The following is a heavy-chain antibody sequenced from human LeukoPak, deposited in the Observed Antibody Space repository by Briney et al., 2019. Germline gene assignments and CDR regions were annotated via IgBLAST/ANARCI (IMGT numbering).Heavy chain of an antibody. CDR2: IYYSDTT. CDR1: GGSISGYY. J-gene: IGHJ4*02. V-gene: IGHV4-59*01. CDR3: ARGSVTPDAGY. D-gene: IGHD4-17*01. Sequence: PSETLSLTCTVSGGSISGYYWSWIRQPPGKGLEWIGYIYYSDTTDYNPSLKSRVTISVDTSKSQLPLQLTSVTAADTAVYYCARGSVTPDAGYWGPGILVTVSS.